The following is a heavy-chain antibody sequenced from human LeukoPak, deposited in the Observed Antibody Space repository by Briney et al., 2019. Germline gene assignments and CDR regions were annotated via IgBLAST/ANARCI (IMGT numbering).Heavy chain of an antibody. V-gene: IGHV4-59*01. CDR1: GGSISSNY. D-gene: IGHD3-10*01. J-gene: IGHJ4*02. CDR2: IYYSGST. CDR3: ARYYYGSGSWTFDY. Sequence: PSETLSLTCTVSGGSISSNYWSWIRQPPGKGLEWIGHIYYSGSTNYNPSLKSRVTISVDTSKNQFSLKLSSVSDADTAVYYCARYYYGSGSWTFDYWGQGTLVTVSA.